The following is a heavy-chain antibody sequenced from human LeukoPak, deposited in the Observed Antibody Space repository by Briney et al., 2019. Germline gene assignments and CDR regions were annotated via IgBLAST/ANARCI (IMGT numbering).Heavy chain of an antibody. Sequence: GGSLRLSCAASGFTFSSYAMSWVRQAPGKGLEWVSAISGSGGSTYYADSVKGRFTISRGNSKNTLYLQMNSLRAEDTAVYYCAKVQVYYDSSGYYFPDYWGQGTLVTVSS. CDR1: GFTFSSYA. D-gene: IGHD3-22*01. J-gene: IGHJ4*02. V-gene: IGHV3-23*01. CDR3: AKVQVYYDSSGYYFPDY. CDR2: ISGSGGST.